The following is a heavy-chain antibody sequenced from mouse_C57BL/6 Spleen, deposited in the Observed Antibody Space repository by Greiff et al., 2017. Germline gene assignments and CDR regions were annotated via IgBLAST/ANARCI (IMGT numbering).Heavy chain of an antibody. Sequence: EVQVVESGEGLVKPGGSLKLSCAASGFTFSSYAMSWVRQTPEKRLEWVAYISSGGDYIYYADTVKGRCTLSRDNARNTLYLQMSSMESEDTAMYYCTRANWDVNYYAMDYWGQGTSVTVSS. J-gene: IGHJ4*01. CDR2: ISSGGDYI. D-gene: IGHD4-1*01. V-gene: IGHV5-9-1*02. CDR1: GFTFSSYA. CDR3: TRANWDVNYYAMDY.